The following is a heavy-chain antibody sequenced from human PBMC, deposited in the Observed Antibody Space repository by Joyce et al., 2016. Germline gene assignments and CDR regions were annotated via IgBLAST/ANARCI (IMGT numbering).Heavy chain of an antibody. Sequence: EVQLVQSGAEVKKPGESLKISCKASGYDFNNYWIVWVRQMPGKGLEWMVITSPGDSDTRYNPAFQGQVTIAVDKTQTTAYLQWNNVTASDTAKYYCARRAWTCTLLKFHVDTWGQGTQVTVSS. J-gene: IGHJ5*02. V-gene: IGHV5-51*01. CDR3: ARRAWTCTLLKFHVDT. D-gene: IGHD1-1*01. CDR1: GYDFNNYW. CDR2: TSPGDSDT.